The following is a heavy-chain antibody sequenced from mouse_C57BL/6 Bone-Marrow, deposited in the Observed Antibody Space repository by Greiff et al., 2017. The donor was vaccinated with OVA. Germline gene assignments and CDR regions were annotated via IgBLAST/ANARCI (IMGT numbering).Heavy chain of an antibody. Sequence: EVMLVESGGGLVQPGGSLKLSCAASGFTFSDYGMAWVRQAPRKGPEWVAFISNLAYSIYYADTVTGRFTISRENAKNTLYLEMSSLRSEDTAMYYCARPLYDGYDWYFDVWGTGTTVTVSS. V-gene: IGHV5-15*01. J-gene: IGHJ1*03. CDR1: GFTFSDYG. CDR2: ISNLAYSI. D-gene: IGHD2-3*01. CDR3: ARPLYDGYDWYFDV.